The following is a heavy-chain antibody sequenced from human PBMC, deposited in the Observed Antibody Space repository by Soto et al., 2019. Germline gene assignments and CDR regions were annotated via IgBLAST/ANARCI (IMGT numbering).Heavy chain of an antibody. V-gene: IGHV4-59*01. J-gene: IGHJ4*02. CDR3: ARTVRFGESPTYYFDY. Sequence: SETLSLTCTVSGGSISSYYWSWIRQPPGKGLEWIGYIYYSGSTNYNPPLKSRVTISVDTSKNQFSLKLSSVTAADTAVYYCARTVRFGESPTYYFDYWGQGTLVTVSS. CDR1: GGSISSYY. D-gene: IGHD3-10*01. CDR2: IYYSGST.